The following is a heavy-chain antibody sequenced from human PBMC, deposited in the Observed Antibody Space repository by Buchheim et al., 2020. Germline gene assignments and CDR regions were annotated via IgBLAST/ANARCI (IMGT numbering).Heavy chain of an antibody. CDR2: ISSSSSYI. Sequence: EVQLVESGGGLVKPGGSLRLSCAASGFTFSSYSMNWVRQAPGKGLEWVSSISSSSSYIYYADSVKGRFTISRDNAKNSLYLQMNSLRAEDTAVYYCARVGIEWAVAGPLKVGYFDYWGQGTL. CDR1: GFTFSSYS. CDR3: ARVGIEWAVAGPLKVGYFDY. V-gene: IGHV3-21*01. D-gene: IGHD6-19*01. J-gene: IGHJ4*02.